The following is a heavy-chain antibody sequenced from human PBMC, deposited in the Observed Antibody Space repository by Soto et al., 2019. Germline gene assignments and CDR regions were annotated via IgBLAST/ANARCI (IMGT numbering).Heavy chain of an antibody. D-gene: IGHD6-19*01. V-gene: IGHV3-15*07. Sequence: PGGSLRLSCAASGFTFSNAWMNWVRQAPGKGLEWVGRIKSKTDGGTTDYAAPVKGRFTISRGDSKNTLYLQMNSLKTEDTAVYYCTTGSRGPLIAVAGTYYYGMDVWGRGTTVTVSS. CDR2: IKSKTDGGTT. J-gene: IGHJ6*02. CDR1: GFTFSNAW. CDR3: TTGSRGPLIAVAGTYYYGMDV.